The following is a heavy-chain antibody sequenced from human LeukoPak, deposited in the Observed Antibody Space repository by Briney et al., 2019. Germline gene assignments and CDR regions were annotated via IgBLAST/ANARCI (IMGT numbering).Heavy chain of an antibody. V-gene: IGHV3-48*03. CDR3: ARDGPDSLYFDY. D-gene: IGHD2-2*01. CDR2: ISDSGTTI. Sequence: QPGGSLRLSCAASGFTFSSCEMNWVRQAPGKGLEWVSYISDSGTTIYYANSVKGRFTISRDNAKTSLYLQMNSLRAEDTAVYYCARDGPDSLYFDYWGQGTLVTASP. CDR1: GFTFSSCE. J-gene: IGHJ4*02.